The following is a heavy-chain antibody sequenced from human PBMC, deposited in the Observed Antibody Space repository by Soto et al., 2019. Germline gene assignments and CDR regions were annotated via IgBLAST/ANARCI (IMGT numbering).Heavy chain of an antibody. CDR1: GGSFSGYY. Sequence: SETLSLTCAVYGGSFSGYYWGWIRQPPGKGLEWIGEIDHSGNTNYNPSLKSRVTISLDTSKNQFSLNLNSVTAADTAVFYCVRKSPGILTRYDGYFLHWGQGAQVTVSS. V-gene: IGHV4-34*01. D-gene: IGHD3-9*01. CDR3: VRKSPGILTRYDGYFLH. J-gene: IGHJ1*01. CDR2: IDHSGNT.